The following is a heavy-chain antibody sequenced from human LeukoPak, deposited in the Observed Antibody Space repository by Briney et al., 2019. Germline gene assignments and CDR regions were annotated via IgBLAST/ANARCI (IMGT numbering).Heavy chain of an antibody. CDR2: INEHGTDS. CDR1: GFTFSGHW. J-gene: IGHJ4*02. Sequence: PGGSLRLSCTASGFTFSGHWIHWVRQAPGMGLVWVSRINEHGTDSMYAESVKGRFTISRDNAKNSLYLQMNSLRAEDTALYYCARVVEVGYFDYWGQGTLVTVSS. D-gene: IGHD1-26*01. CDR3: ARVVEVGYFDY. V-gene: IGHV3-74*03.